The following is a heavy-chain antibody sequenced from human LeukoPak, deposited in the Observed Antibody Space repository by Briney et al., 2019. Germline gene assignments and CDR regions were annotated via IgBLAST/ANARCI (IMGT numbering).Heavy chain of an antibody. CDR3: ANYGVVLATYGSPSPFVH. D-gene: IGHD3-16*01. V-gene: IGHV4-61*02. CDR1: GGSISSGGYY. CDR2: IYYSGNT. Sequence: SETLSLTCTVSGGSISSGGYYWSWIRQPAGKGLEWIGRIYYSGNTNYNPSLKSRVTISVDTSKNQFSLKLSSVTAADTAVYYCANYGVVLATYGSPSPFVHWGQGTLVTVSS. J-gene: IGHJ4*02.